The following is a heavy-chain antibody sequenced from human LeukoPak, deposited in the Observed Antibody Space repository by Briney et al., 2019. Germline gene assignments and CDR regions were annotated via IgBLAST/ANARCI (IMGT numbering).Heavy chain of an antibody. CDR1: GFTFSSYG. D-gene: IGHD2-15*01. CDR3: AKVANLYCSAGTCYWDY. J-gene: IGHJ4*02. V-gene: IGHV3-23*01. CDR2: ISGSGGST. Sequence: GGSLRLSCAASGFTFSSYGMSWVRQAPGKGLEWVSAISGSGGSTYYADSVKGRFAISRDNSKNTLYLQMTSLRAEDTALYHCAKVANLYCSAGTCYWDYWGQGTLVTVSS.